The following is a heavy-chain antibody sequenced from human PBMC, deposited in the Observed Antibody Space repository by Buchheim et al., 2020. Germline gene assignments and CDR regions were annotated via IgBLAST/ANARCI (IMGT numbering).Heavy chain of an antibody. Sequence: QVQLVESGGGVVQPGRSLRLSCAASGFTFSSYGMHWVRQAPGKGLEWVAVISYDGSNKYYADSVKGRFTISRDNSKNTLYLQMNSLRAEDTAVYYWAKGPYDSSGYFDYWGQGTL. V-gene: IGHV3-30*18. CDR2: ISYDGSNK. CDR1: GFTFSSYG. J-gene: IGHJ4*02. CDR3: AKGPYDSSGYFDY. D-gene: IGHD3-22*01.